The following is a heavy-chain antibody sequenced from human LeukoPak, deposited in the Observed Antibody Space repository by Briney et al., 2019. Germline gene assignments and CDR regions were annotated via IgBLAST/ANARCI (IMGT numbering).Heavy chain of an antibody. J-gene: IGHJ3*02. Sequence: ASVKVSCKASGGTFSSYAISWVRQAPGQGLEWMGGIIPIFGTANYAQKFQGRVTITADESTSTAYMELSRLRSEDTAVYYCAIWSFWSGYYSGHDAFDIWGQGTMVTVSS. CDR3: AIWSFWSGYYSGHDAFDI. CDR2: IIPIFGTA. CDR1: GGTFSSYA. D-gene: IGHD3-3*01. V-gene: IGHV1-69*01.